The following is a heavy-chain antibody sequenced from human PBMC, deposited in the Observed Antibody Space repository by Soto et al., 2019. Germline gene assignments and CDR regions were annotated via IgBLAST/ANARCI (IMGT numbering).Heavy chain of an antibody. Sequence: SETLSLTCAVSGYSISSGYYCGWIRQPPGKGLEWIGSIYHSGSTYYNPSLKSRVTISVDTSKNQFSLKLSSVTAADTAVYYCARDGGYDFDYWGQGTLVTVSS. D-gene: IGHD5-12*01. CDR1: GYSISSGYY. V-gene: IGHV4-38-2*02. CDR3: ARDGGYDFDY. CDR2: IYHSGST. J-gene: IGHJ4*02.